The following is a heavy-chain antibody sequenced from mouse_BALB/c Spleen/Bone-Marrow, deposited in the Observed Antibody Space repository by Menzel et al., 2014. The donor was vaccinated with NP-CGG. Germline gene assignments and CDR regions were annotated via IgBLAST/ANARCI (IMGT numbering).Heavy chain of an antibody. CDR3: ARDVPLYDVGYFDY. CDR1: GFTFSSFG. Sequence: DVMLVESGGGLVQPGGSRKLSCAASGFTFSSFGMHWVRQAPEKGLEWVAYISSGSSTIYYADTVKGRSTISRDNPKNTLFLQMTSLRSEDTAMYYCARDVPLYDVGYFDYWGQGTTPTVSS. J-gene: IGHJ2*01. V-gene: IGHV5-17*02. D-gene: IGHD2-14*01. CDR2: ISSGSSTI.